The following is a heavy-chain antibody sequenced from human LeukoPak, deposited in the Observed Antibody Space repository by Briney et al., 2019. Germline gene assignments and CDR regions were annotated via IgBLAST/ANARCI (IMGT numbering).Heavy chain of an antibody. D-gene: IGHD3-22*01. CDR1: GYTFTSYG. CDR2: ISAYNGNT. V-gene: IGHV1-18*01. Sequence: ASVKVCCKASGYTFTSYGISWVRQAPGQGLEWMGWISAYNGNTNYAQKLQGRVTMTTDTSTSTAYMELRSLRSDDTAVYYCARDLFPDSSGFDAFEIWGQGTMVTVSS. CDR3: ARDLFPDSSGFDAFEI. J-gene: IGHJ3*02.